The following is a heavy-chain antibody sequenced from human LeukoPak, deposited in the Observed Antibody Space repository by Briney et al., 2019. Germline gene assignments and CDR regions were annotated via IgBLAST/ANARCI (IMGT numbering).Heavy chain of an antibody. V-gene: IGHV4-30-4*01. CDR3: ARQYYGSEDN. D-gene: IGHD3-10*01. CDR1: GGAVSSGDYF. J-gene: IGHJ4*02. CDR2: IYHTGTT. Sequence: SETPSLTCTVSGGAVSSGDYFWSWIRQPPGKGLELIAYIYHTGTTYYNPSLKSPVTISVDTSKNQFSLKLNSVTAADTAVYYCARQYYGSEDNWGQGTLVTVSS.